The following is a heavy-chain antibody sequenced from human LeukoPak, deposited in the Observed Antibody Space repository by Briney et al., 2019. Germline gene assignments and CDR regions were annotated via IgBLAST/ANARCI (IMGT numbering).Heavy chain of an antibody. CDR3: AKGHTTVTTLWY. CDR1: GFTFSSYG. V-gene: IGHV3-30*18. CDR2: ISYDGSSK. Sequence: GGSLRLSCAASGFTFSSYGMHWVRQAPGKGLEWVAVISYDGSSKYYADSVKGRFTISRDNSKNTLYLQMNSLRAEDTAVYHCAKGHTTVTTLWYWGQGTLVTVSS. J-gene: IGHJ4*01. D-gene: IGHD4-17*01.